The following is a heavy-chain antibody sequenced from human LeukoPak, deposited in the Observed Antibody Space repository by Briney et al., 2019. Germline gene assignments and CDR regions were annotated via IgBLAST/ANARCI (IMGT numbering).Heavy chain of an antibody. Sequence: TGGSLRLSCAASGFTFSSYGMHWVRQAPGKGLEWVALIWYDGSNKYYTDSVKGRLTISRDNPKNTLYLQMNSLRAEDTAVYYCAREGPRGNSQFDYWGQGTLVTVSS. D-gene: IGHD2/OR15-2a*01. CDR1: GFTFSSYG. J-gene: IGHJ4*02. CDR2: IWYDGSNK. V-gene: IGHV3-33*01. CDR3: AREGPRGNSQFDY.